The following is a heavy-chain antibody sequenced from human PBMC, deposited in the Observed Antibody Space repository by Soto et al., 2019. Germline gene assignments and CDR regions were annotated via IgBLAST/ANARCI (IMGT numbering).Heavy chain of an antibody. CDR1: GYTLTELS. CDR3: ATGFMITFGGVIGNDY. Sequence: ASVKVSCKVSGYTLTELSMHWVRQAPGKGLEWMGGFDPEDGETIYAQKFQGRVTMTEDTSTDTAYMELSSLRSEDTAVYYCATGFMITFGGVIGNDYWGQGTLVTVSS. J-gene: IGHJ4*02. D-gene: IGHD3-16*02. CDR2: FDPEDGET. V-gene: IGHV1-24*01.